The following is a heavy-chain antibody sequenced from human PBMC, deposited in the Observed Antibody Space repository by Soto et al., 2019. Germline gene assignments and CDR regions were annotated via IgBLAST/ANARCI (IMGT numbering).Heavy chain of an antibody. CDR3: ARDRGVAPPVAGNTHYYYYMDV. Sequence: QDQLLQSGAEVKKPGASVTVSCKASGYSFTNYGITWVRQAPGQGLEWMGWISAFNGNTHYAQKLQGRVTMTTDAPTSTAYMQLRSLRSDDTAVYYCARDRGVAPPVAGNTHYYYYMDVWGKGTTVTVSS. J-gene: IGHJ6*03. CDR1: GYSFTNYG. CDR2: ISAFNGNT. V-gene: IGHV1-18*01. D-gene: IGHD6-19*01.